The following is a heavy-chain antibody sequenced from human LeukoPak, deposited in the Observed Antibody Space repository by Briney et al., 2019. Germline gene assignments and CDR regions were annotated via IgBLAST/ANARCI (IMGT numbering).Heavy chain of an antibody. J-gene: IGHJ4*02. CDR2: INPSGGST. Sequence: VASVKVSCKASGYTFTSYYMHWVRQAPGQGLEWMGIINPSGGSTSYAQKFQGRVTMSTDTSTGTAYLDVRSLTSDDTAVYYCARDHSNWNYAPDFWGQGTLVIVSS. CDR1: GYTFTSYY. D-gene: IGHD1-7*01. V-gene: IGHV1-46*01. CDR3: ARDHSNWNYAPDF.